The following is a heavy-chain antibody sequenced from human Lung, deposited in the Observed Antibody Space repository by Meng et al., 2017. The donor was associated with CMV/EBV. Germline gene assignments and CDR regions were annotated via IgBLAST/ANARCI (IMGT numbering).Heavy chain of an antibody. Sequence: SXAASGFIFSNYAMTWVRQAPGKGLEWVSGISGIGGSIYYAESVKGRLAISRDNSRNTLYLQMNNLRAEDTAKYYCAKIGYCSTASCNTWGYFDYWXQGTLVTVSS. CDR3: AKIGYCSTASCNTWGYFDY. CDR2: ISGIGGSI. J-gene: IGHJ4*02. CDR1: GFIFSNYA. V-gene: IGHV3-23*01. D-gene: IGHD2-2*02.